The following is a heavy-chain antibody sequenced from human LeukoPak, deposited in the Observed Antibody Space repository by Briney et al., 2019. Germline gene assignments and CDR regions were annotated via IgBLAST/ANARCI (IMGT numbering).Heavy chain of an antibody. Sequence: ASVKVSCKASGYTFTSYYMHWVRQAPGQGLEWMGIINPSGGSTSYAQKFQGRVTMTRDTSTSTVYMELSSLRSEDTAVYYCARATAGTVNYYYYGMDVWGQGTTVTVSS. D-gene: IGHD4-17*01. V-gene: IGHV1-46*01. CDR1: GYTFTSYY. CDR3: ARATAGTVNYYYYGMDV. CDR2: INPSGGST. J-gene: IGHJ6*02.